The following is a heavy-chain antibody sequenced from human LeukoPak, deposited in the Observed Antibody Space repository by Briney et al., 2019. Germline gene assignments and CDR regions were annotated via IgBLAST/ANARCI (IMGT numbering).Heavy chain of an antibody. V-gene: IGHV4-34*01. D-gene: IGHD1-26*01. Sequence: PSETLSLTCAVYGESFSGYYWTWIRQPPGKGLEWIGEINHSGSTNYNSSLKSRVTISVDTSKNQFSLKLSSVTAADTAVYYCTRDGSGSRIPFDYWGQGTLVTVSS. CDR3: TRDGSGSRIPFDY. CDR2: INHSGST. CDR1: GESFSGYY. J-gene: IGHJ4*02.